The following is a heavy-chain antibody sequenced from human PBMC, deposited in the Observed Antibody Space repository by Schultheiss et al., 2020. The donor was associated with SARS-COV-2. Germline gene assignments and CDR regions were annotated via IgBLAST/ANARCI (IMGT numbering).Heavy chain of an antibody. V-gene: IGHV5-51*01. CDR1: GYSFTSYW. J-gene: IGHJ6*02. D-gene: IGHD6-19*01. CDR2: IYPGDSDT. CDR3: ARRGWYPNYYGMDV. Sequence: GSLRLSCKGSGYSFTSYWIGWVRQMPGKGLEWMGIIYPGDSDTRYSPSFQGQVTISADKSITNAHLQWRSLKASDTAMYYCARRGWYPNYYGMDVWGQGTTVTVSS.